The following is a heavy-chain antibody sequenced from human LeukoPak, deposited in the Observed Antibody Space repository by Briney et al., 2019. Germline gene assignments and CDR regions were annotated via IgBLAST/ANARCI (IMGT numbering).Heavy chain of an antibody. Sequence: PGGSLRLSCAASGFTFSSYSMNWVRQAPGKGLEWVSSISSSSSYIYYADSVKGRFTISRDNAKNSLYLQMNSLRAEDTAVYYCARDRFRDNYDFWSGFLSRYWGQGTLVTVSS. D-gene: IGHD3-3*01. CDR3: ARDRFRDNYDFWSGFLSRY. V-gene: IGHV3-21*01. CDR2: ISSSSSYI. CDR1: GFTFSSYS. J-gene: IGHJ4*02.